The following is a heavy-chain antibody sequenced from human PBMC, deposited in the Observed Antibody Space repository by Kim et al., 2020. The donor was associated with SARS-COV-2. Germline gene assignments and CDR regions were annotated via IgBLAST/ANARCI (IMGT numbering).Heavy chain of an antibody. D-gene: IGHD3-22*01. CDR3: AKPYYYDSSGYRDAFDI. J-gene: IGHJ3*02. CDR2: ISGSGGST. CDR1: GFTFSSYA. V-gene: IGHV3-23*01. Sequence: GGSLRLSCAASGFTFSSYAMSWVRQAPGKGLEWVSAISGSGGSTYYADSVKGRFTISRDNSKNTLYLQMNSLRAEDTAVYYCAKPYYYDSSGYRDAFDIWGQGTMVTVSS.